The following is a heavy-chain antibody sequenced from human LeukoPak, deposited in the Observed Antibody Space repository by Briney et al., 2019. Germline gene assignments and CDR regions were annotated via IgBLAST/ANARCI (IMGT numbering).Heavy chain of an antibody. CDR2: ISTTSSSSYI. Sequence: GGSLRLSCASSGFTFSRYAMNWVRQAPGKGLEWVSSISTTSSSSYIHYADSMKGRFTISRDNAKSSLYLQMNSLRAEDTAVYYCARVMAGYSYMDVWGKGTTVTVSS. D-gene: IGHD3-10*01. CDR3: ARVMAGYSYMDV. V-gene: IGHV3-21*01. J-gene: IGHJ6*03. CDR1: GFTFSRYA.